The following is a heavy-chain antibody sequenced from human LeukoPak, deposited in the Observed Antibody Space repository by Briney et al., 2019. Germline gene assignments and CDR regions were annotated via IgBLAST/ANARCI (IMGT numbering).Heavy chain of an antibody. D-gene: IGHD6-13*01. Sequence: SVKVSCKASGGTFSSYAISWVRQAPGQGLEWMGGIIPIFGTANYAQKFQGRVTITADESTSTAYMELSSLRSEDTAVYYCARGLQGGYSSSWNGLFDAFDIWGQGTMVTVSS. J-gene: IGHJ3*02. CDR2: IIPIFGTA. CDR3: ARGLQGGYSSSWNGLFDAFDI. V-gene: IGHV1-69*13. CDR1: GGTFSSYA.